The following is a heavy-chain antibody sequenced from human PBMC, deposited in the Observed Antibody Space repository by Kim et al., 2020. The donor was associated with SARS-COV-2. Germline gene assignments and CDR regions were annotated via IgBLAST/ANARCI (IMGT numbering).Heavy chain of an antibody. CDR2: IKQDGSEK. Sequence: GGSLRLSCAASGFTFSSYWMSWVRQAPGKGLEWVANIKQDGSEKYYVESVKARFTISRDNAKNSLYLQMNSLRAEDTAVYYCARDIVVVGDNWFDPWGQGTLVTVSS. CDR3: ARDIVVVGDNWFDP. D-gene: IGHD2-15*01. CDR1: GFTFSSYW. J-gene: IGHJ5*02. V-gene: IGHV3-7*01.